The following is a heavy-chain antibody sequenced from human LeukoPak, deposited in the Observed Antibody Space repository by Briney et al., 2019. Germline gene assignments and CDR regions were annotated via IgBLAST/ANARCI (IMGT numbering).Heavy chain of an antibody. CDR2: IIPIFGTA. CDR1: GGTFRTYA. J-gene: IGHJ4*02. D-gene: IGHD6-19*01. CDR3: ARVHSSGWSGVDY. Sequence: SLKLSCKPSGGTFRTYAISWGPEAAGPGLECRGGIIPIFGTANYAQKFQGRVTITADKSTSTAYMELSSLRSEDTAVYYCARVHSSGWSGVDYWGQGTLVTVSS. V-gene: IGHV1-69*06.